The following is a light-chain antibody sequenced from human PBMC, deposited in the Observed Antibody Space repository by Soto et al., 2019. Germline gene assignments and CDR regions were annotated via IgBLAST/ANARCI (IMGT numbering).Light chain of an antibody. CDR2: EVT. CDR1: SSDVGGYKS. Sequence: QSALTQPASASGSPGQSITISCTGTSSDVGGYKSVSWYQHHPGKHPKLMIYEVTNRPSGVSNRFSGSKSGNTASLTISGLQAEDEADYYCSSYTGSSTLDVFGSGTKLTVL. CDR3: SSYTGSSTLDV. V-gene: IGLV2-14*01. J-gene: IGLJ1*01.